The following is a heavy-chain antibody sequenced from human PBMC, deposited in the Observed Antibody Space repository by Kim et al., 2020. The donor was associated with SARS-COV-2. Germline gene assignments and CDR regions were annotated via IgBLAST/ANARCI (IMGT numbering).Heavy chain of an antibody. Sequence: LKGRVTISVDTSKNQFSLKLSSVTAADTAVYYCARTGYCSSTSCYGAFDIWGQGTMVTVSS. CDR3: ARTGYCSSTSCYGAFDI. J-gene: IGHJ3*02. V-gene: IGHV4-31*02. D-gene: IGHD2-2*01.